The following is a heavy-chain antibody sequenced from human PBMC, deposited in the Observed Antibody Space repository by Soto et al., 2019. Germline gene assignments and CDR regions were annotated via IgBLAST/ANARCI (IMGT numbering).Heavy chain of an antibody. J-gene: IGHJ3*02. CDR1: GGSISSSSYY. CDR2: IYYSGST. Sequence: QLQLQESGPGLVKPSETLSLTCTVSGGSISSSSYYWGWIRQPPGKGLEWIGSIYYSGSTYYNPSRKXXVXLXXDTSKNQFSLELSSVTAADTAVYYCASYYGDAFDIWGQGTMVTVSS. D-gene: IGHD1-26*01. CDR3: ASYYGDAFDI. V-gene: IGHV4-39*01.